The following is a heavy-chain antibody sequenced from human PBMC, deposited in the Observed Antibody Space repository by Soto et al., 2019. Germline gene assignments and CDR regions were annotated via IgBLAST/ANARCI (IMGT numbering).Heavy chain of an antibody. V-gene: IGHV4-59*01. D-gene: IGHD1-26*01. J-gene: IGHJ4*02. Sequence: QVQLEESGPGLVKPSETLSLTCTVSGGSISSYYWSCIRQPPGKGLEWIGFISYSGSTSYNPSLKSRVTISVDTSKNQFSLNLSSVTAADTAVYYCARYSGTYYVYWGQGTLVTVSS. CDR2: ISYSGST. CDR1: GGSISSYY. CDR3: ARYSGTYYVY.